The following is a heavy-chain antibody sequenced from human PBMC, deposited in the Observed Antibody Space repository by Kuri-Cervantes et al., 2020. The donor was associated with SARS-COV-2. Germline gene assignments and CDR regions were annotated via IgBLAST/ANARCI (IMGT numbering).Heavy chain of an antibody. CDR1: GFTFSSYG. CDR2: IWYDGSNK. Sequence: GESLKISCAASGFTFSSYGMHWVRQAPGKGLEGVAVIWYDGSNKYYADSVKGRFTISRDNSKNTLYLQMNSLRAEDTAVYYCARDPLDYSSSWYELDYWGQGNLV. D-gene: IGHD6-13*01. CDR3: ARDPLDYSSSWYELDY. J-gene: IGHJ4*02. V-gene: IGHV3-33*08.